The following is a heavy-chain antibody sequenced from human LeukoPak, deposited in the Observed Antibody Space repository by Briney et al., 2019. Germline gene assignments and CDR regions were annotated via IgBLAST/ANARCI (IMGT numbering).Heavy chain of an antibody. Sequence: GGSLRLSCAASGFTFSSYAMTWVRQAPGRGLEWVSSICDGGCSTYYADSVKGRFTISRDNYKNTVYLQMNRLRAEDTALYYCAKLRSWYGDYWGQGTRVTVSS. J-gene: IGHJ4*02. CDR3: AKLRSWYGDY. CDR1: GFTFSSYA. D-gene: IGHD6-13*01. V-gene: IGHV3-23*01. CDR2: ICDGGCST.